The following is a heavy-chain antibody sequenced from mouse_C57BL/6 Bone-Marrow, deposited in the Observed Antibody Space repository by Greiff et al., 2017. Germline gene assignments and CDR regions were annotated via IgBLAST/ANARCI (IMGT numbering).Heavy chain of an antibody. D-gene: IGHD6-1*01. Sequence: VQLQQPGAELVRPGTSVKLSCKASGYTFTSYWMHWVKQRPGQGLEWIGVIDPSDSYTNYNQKFKGKATLTVDTSSSTAYMQLSSLTSEDSAVYYCARRRQLNYAMDYWGQGTSVTVSS. CDR2: IDPSDSYT. V-gene: IGHV1-59*01. CDR1: GYTFTSYW. CDR3: ARRRQLNYAMDY. J-gene: IGHJ4*01.